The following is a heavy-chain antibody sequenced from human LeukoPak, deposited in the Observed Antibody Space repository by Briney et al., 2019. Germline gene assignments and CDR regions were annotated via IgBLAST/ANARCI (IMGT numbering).Heavy chain of an antibody. J-gene: IGHJ5*02. V-gene: IGHV3-72*01. Sequence: GGSLRLSCAASGFIFTDYYIDWVRQVPGKGLEWVGRSRNRANSYTPEYAASVKGRFTVSRDDSKDSVFLQLNSLKTGDTAVYYCVRNHRHWFDPWGQGTLVTVSS. CDR2: SRNRANSYTP. CDR1: GFIFTDYY. CDR3: VRNHRHWFDP.